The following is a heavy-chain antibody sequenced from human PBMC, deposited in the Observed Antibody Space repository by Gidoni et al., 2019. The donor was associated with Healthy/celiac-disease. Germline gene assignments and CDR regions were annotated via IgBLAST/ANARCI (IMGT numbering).Heavy chain of an antibody. V-gene: IGHV4-39*01. CDR2: IYYSGST. D-gene: IGHD1-26*01. CDR1: GGSISSSSYY. Sequence: QLQLQESGPGLVKPSETLSLTCTVSGGSISSSSYYWGWIRQPPGKGLEWIGRIYYSGSTYYNPSLKSRVTISVDTSKNQFSLKLSSVTAADTAVYYCAVMGDTGELDPWGQGTLVTVSS. CDR3: AVMGDTGELDP. J-gene: IGHJ5*02.